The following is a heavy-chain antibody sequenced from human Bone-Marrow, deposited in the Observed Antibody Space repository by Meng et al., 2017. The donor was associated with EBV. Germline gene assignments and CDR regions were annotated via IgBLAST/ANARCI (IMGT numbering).Heavy chain of an antibody. J-gene: IGHJ4*02. CDR2: INYEGSST. CDR1: GFTFSSYW. V-gene: IGHV3-74*01. CDR3: ARVTSDGDFDY. Sequence: LVESGGGLVQPGGSLRPSCAASGFTFSSYWMHWVRQGPGKVLVWVSRINYEGSSTSYADSVKGRFTISRDNAKNTLYLQMNSLRAEDTAVYFCARVTSDGDFDYWGQGVLVTVSS.